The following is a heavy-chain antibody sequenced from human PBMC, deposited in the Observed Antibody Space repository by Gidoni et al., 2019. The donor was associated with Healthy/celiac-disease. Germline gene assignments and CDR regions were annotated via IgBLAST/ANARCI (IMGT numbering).Heavy chain of an antibody. CDR3: ARDPRVITGTTGSFDY. D-gene: IGHD1-7*01. CDR2: INPSGGST. CDR1: GYTFTSYY. J-gene: IGHJ4*02. V-gene: IGHV1-46*01. Sequence: QVQLVQSGAEVKKPGASVKVSCQASGYTFTSYYMHWVRQAPGQGLEWMGIINPSGGSTSYAQKFQGRVTMTRDTSTSTVYMELSSLRSEDTAVYYCARDPRVITGTTGSFDYWGQGTLVTVSS.